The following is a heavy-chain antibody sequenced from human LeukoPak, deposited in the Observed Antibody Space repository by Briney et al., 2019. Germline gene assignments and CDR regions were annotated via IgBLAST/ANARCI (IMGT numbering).Heavy chain of an antibody. CDR3: ARDGVSGTTVTTMGLMGY. J-gene: IGHJ4*02. Sequence: KPSETLSLTCTVSGGSISSYYWSWVRQPAGKGLEWIGRIYTSGSANYNPSLKSRVTMSVDTSKNQFSLKFSSVTAADTAVYYCARDGVSGTTVTTMGLMGYWGQGTLVTVSS. CDR1: GGSISSYY. CDR2: IYTSGSA. D-gene: IGHD4-17*01. V-gene: IGHV4-4*07.